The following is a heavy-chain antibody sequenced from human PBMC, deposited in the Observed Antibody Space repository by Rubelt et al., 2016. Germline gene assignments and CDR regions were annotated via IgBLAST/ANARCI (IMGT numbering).Heavy chain of an antibody. V-gene: IGHV4-34*01. Sequence: QVQLQQWGAGLLKPSETLSLTCAVYGGSFSGYYWSWIRQPPGKGLEWIGEINHSGSTNYNPSLKSRVTISVDTSKNQFSLKLSSVTAADTAVYYCARLRRRITMIVAPQASNWFDPWGQGTLVTVSS. CDR1: GGSFSGYY. J-gene: IGHJ5*02. D-gene: IGHD3-22*01. CDR2: INHSGST. CDR3: ARLRRRITMIVAPQASNWFDP.